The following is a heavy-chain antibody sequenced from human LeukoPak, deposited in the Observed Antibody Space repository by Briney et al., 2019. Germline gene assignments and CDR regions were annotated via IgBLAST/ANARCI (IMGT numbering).Heavy chain of an antibody. CDR3: ARDRSCSSTSCPGDY. Sequence: GGSLRLSCAASGFTFDDYGMSWVRQAPGKGLEWVSGINWNGGSTGYADSVKGRFTISRDNAKNSLYLQMNSLRAEDTASYYCARDRSCSSTSCPGDYWGQGTLVTVSS. D-gene: IGHD2-2*01. V-gene: IGHV3-20*04. CDR1: GFTFDDYG. CDR2: INWNGGST. J-gene: IGHJ4*02.